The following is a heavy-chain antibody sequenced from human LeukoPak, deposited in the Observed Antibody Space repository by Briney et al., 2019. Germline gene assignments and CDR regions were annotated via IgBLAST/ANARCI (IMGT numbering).Heavy chain of an antibody. CDR3: AREYSSGWYLYYFDY. V-gene: IGHV1-69*13. J-gene: IGHJ4*02. Sequence: SVKVSCKASGGTFSSYAISWVRQAPGQGLEWMGGIIPIFGTANYAQKFQGRVTITADESTSTAYMELSSLRSEDTAVYYCAREYSSGWYLYYFDYWGQGTLVTVSS. CDR2: IIPIFGTA. D-gene: IGHD6-19*01. CDR1: GGTFSSYA.